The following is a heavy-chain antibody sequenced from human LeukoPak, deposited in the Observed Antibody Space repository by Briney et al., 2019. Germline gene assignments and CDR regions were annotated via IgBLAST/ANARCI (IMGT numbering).Heavy chain of an antibody. V-gene: IGHV3-21*01. Sequence: GGSLRLSCAASGFTFSTSSMNWVRQAPGKGLEWVSSISTSEYINYADSVKGRFTVSRDNAKNSLYLQMNSLRAEDTAVYYCARVLGDNGSGSGYYEYWGQGALVTVSS. CDR3: ARVLGDNGSGSGYYEY. J-gene: IGHJ4*02. D-gene: IGHD3-10*01. CDR2: ISTSEYI. CDR1: GFTFSTSS.